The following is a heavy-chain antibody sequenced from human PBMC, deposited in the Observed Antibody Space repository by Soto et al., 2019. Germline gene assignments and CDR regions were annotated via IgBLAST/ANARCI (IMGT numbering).Heavy chain of an antibody. CDR3: AASCVACGGFNYYGMDV. D-gene: IGHD2-21*01. CDR1: GVSISSGGYC. Sequence: SETLSLTCTVSGVSISSGGYCWSWIRQHPGKGLEWIGYIYYSGTTYYNPSLKSRVTISVDTSKNQFSLKLSSVTAADTAVYYCAASCVACGGFNYYGMDVWGQGTTVTVSS. V-gene: IGHV4-31*03. J-gene: IGHJ6*02. CDR2: IYYSGTT.